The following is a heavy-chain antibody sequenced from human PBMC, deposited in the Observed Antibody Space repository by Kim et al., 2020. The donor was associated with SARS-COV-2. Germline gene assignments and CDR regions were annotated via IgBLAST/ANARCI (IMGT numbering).Heavy chain of an antibody. CDR3: ARFQTPNSSGYYSAPDY. CDR2: ISSSSSYT. Sequence: GGSLRLSCAASGFTFSDYYMSWIRQAPGKGLEWVSYISSSSSYTNYADSVKGRFTISRDNAKNSLYLQMNSLRAEDTAVYYCARFQTPNSSGYYSAPDYWGQGTLVTVSS. V-gene: IGHV3-11*03. CDR1: GFTFSDYY. J-gene: IGHJ4*02. D-gene: IGHD3-22*01.